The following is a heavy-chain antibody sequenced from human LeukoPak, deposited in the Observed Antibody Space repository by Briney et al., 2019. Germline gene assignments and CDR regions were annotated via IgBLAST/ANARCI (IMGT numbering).Heavy chain of an antibody. Sequence: QTPSLTCAIPGDSASSNSAAGNWIRQSPSRGLEWLGRTYYRPKWYNDYAVSVKSRITINPDTSKNQFSLQLNSVTPEDTAVYYCARESSSGSYYPDYWGQGTLVTVSS. D-gene: IGHD3-10*01. CDR3: ARESSSGSYYPDY. CDR2: TYYRPKWYN. J-gene: IGHJ4*02. V-gene: IGHV6-1*01. CDR1: GDSASSNSAA.